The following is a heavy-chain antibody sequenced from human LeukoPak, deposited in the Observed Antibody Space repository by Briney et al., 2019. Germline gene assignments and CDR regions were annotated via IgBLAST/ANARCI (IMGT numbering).Heavy chain of an antibody. CDR3: ARDKHYYDSSNYV. Sequence: PGRSLRLSCAASGFTFNDYGMSWVRQGPGKGLEWVSGINWNGGTTGYADSVRGRFTISRDNAKNSLYLQMNSLRAEDTALYYCARDKHYYDSSNYVWGQGTLVTVSS. CDR2: INWNGGTT. J-gene: IGHJ4*02. V-gene: IGHV3-20*04. D-gene: IGHD3-22*01. CDR1: GFTFNDYG.